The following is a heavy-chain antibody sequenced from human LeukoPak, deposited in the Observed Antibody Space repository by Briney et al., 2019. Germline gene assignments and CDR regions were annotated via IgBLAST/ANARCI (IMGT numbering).Heavy chain of an antibody. D-gene: IGHD4-11*01. CDR2: IFYSGST. V-gene: IGHV4-39*07. J-gene: IGHJ6*03. CDR3: ARRYNNYGYYYYYMDV. Sequence: PSETLSLTCTVSGGSISTSSYDWSWIRQPPGKGLEWIGSIFYSGSTYYNPSLKSRVTISVDTSKNQFSLKLSSVTAADTAVYYCARRYNNYGYYYYYMDVWGKGTTVTVSS. CDR1: GGSISTSSYD.